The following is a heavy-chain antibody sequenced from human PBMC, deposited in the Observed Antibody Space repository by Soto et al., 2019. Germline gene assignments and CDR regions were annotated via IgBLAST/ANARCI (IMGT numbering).Heavy chain of an antibody. V-gene: IGHV4-59*01. CDR3: GGKNYDSSGYFDY. D-gene: IGHD3-22*01. Sequence: TLSLTCTVSGGSISSYYWSWIRQPPGKGLEWIGYMYYSGSTNYNPSLKSRVTISVDTSKNQFSLKLSSVTAADTAVYYCGGKNYDSSGYFDYWGQGTLVTVSS. CDR1: GGSISSYY. J-gene: IGHJ4*02. CDR2: MYYSGST.